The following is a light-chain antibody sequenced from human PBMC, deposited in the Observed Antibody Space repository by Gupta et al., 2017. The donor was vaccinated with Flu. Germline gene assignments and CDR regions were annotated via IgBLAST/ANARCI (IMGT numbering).Light chain of an antibody. CDR2: RAS. CDR3: QRYNDWPPYT. Sequence: EIVMTQSPATLSVSPGESATLSCRASQSIGNNLAWYQQKPGQAPRLLLYRASTRPTGVPAMFSGSGSGTEFTLTISSLQSEDFAVYYCQRYNDWPPYTFGPGTKLEIK. CDR1: QSIGNN. J-gene: IGKJ2*01. V-gene: IGKV3-15*01.